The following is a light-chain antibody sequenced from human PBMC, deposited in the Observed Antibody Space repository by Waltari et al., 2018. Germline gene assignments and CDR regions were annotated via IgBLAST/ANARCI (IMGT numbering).Light chain of an antibody. CDR3: TSYSSGRTPFV. Sequence: QSALTQPASVSGSPGQSITISCTGSSGDIGTYQSVSWYQQHPGQAPKLLIYEVRNRPSGVSSRFSGTKSGNTASLTISGLQAEDDANYYCTSYSSGRTPFVFGSGTKVTVL. CDR2: EVR. CDR1: SGDIGTYQS. V-gene: IGLV2-14*01. J-gene: IGLJ1*01.